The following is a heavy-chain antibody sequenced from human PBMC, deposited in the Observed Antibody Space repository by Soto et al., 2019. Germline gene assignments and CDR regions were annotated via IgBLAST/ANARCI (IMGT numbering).Heavy chain of an antibody. CDR2: FRYSGGNK. CDR3: ARDGVGATTFCGNFDY. D-gene: IGHD1-26*01. V-gene: IGHV3-33*08. Sequence: GGSLRLSCAASGFTFSSYAMRWARQAPGKGLEWVAIFRYSGGNKYYADSVKGRFTISRDNSQNTLYLQMDSLRVEDTAVYYCARDGVGATTFCGNFDYWGQRILVTVSS. CDR1: GFTFSSYA. J-gene: IGHJ4*02.